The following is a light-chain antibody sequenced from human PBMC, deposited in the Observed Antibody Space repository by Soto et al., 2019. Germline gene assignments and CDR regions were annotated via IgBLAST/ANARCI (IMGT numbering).Light chain of an antibody. CDR3: QPFDSTLDARYV. CDR1: SSNIGAGYD. V-gene: IGLV1-40*01. Sequence: QSVLTQPPSVSGAPGQRVTISCTGSSSNIGAGYDVHWYQHRPGTAPKLLVFGNSNRPSGVPVPDRFSGSKSGTSAYVAITGLQAEDEGYDYRQPFDSTLDARYVCAAATKVNV. J-gene: IGLJ1*01. CDR2: GNS.